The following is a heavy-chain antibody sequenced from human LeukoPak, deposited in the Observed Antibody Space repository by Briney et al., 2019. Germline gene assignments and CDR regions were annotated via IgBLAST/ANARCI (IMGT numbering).Heavy chain of an antibody. D-gene: IGHD3-3*01. CDR2: LKQDGSEK. J-gene: IGHJ4*02. CDR3: ARVYYDFWSGSFDY. CDR1: GFTFSSYW. V-gene: IGHV3-7*01. Sequence: GGLRRPSGAASGFTFSSYWMSWVRQAPGKGLEWVGNLKQDGSEKYYAASVKGRFTTPRDNAKTSLYLQVNSLRAENTAVYYGARVYYDFWSGSFDYWGQGTLVTVSS.